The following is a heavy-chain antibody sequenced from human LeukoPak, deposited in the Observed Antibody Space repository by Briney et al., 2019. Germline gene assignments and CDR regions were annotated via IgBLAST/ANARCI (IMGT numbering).Heavy chain of an antibody. CDR3: ASADTAMVYDY. V-gene: IGHV4-39*01. CDR2: IYYSGST. Sequence: SETLSLTCTVSGGSISSSSYYWGWIRQPPGKGLEWIGSIYYSGSTYYNPSLESRVTISVDTSKNQFSLKLSSVTAADTAVYYCASADTAMVYDYWGQGTLVTVSS. J-gene: IGHJ4*02. CDR1: GGSISSSSYY. D-gene: IGHD5-18*01.